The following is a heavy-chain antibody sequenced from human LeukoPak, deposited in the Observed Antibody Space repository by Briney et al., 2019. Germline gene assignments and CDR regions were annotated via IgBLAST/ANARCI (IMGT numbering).Heavy chain of an antibody. CDR1: GGTFSSYA. D-gene: IGHD5-18*01. J-gene: IGHJ4*02. CDR2: IVPIFGTA. V-gene: IGHV1-69*06. Sequence: GASVKVSCKASGGTFSSYAISWVRQAPGRGLEWMGGIVPIFGTANYAQKFQGRVTITADKSTSTAYMELSSLRSEDTAVYYCARDQDTAMVEGIYYFDYWGQGTLVTVSS. CDR3: ARDQDTAMVEGIYYFDY.